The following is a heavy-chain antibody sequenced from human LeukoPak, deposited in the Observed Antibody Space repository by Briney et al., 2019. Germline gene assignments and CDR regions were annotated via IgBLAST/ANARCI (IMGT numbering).Heavy chain of an antibody. CDR1: GFTFSSYG. J-gene: IGHJ4*02. D-gene: IGHD5-18*01. Sequence: PGRSLRLSCAASGFTFSSYGMHWVRQAPGKGLEWVAVIWYDGSSKYYADSVEGRFTISRDNFNNTLYLQMNSLRAEDTAVHYCAKEDSVEDTASSDYWGQGTLVTVSS. CDR3: AKEDSVEDTASSDY. CDR2: IWYDGSSK. V-gene: IGHV3-33*06.